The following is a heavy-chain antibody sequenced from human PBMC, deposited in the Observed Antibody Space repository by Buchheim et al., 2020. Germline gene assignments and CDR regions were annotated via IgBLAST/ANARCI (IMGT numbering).Heavy chain of an antibody. V-gene: IGHV4-34*01. J-gene: IGHJ4*02. CDR3: ARADIAAAGMIDY. D-gene: IGHD6-13*01. CDR1: GGSFSGYY. CDR2: INHSGST. Sequence: QVQLQQWGAGLLKPSETLSLTCAVYGGSFSGYYWSWIRQPPGKGLEWIGEINHSGSTNYNPPLKSRVTISVDTSKNQFSLKLSSVTAADTAVYYCARADIAAAGMIDYWGQGTL.